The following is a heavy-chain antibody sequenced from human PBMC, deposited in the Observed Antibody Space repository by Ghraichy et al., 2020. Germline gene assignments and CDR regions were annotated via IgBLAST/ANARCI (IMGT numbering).Heavy chain of an antibody. Sequence: GGSLRLSCAASGFTFSSYWMSWVRQAPGKGLEWVANIKQDGSEKYYVDSVKGRFTISRDNAKNSLYLQMNSLRAEDTAVYYCARGRYSSSWYISETRTPFYNWFDPWGQGTLVTVSS. D-gene: IGHD6-13*01. J-gene: IGHJ5*02. CDR2: IKQDGSEK. CDR3: ARGRYSSSWYISETRTPFYNWFDP. V-gene: IGHV3-7*01. CDR1: GFTFSSYW.